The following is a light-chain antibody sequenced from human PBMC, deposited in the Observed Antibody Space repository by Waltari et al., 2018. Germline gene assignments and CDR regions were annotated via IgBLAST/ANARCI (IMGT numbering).Light chain of an antibody. V-gene: IGKV4-1*01. CDR3: QQYFGVPVT. CDR1: QTVVHRPNNKTY. CDR2: CEA. Sequence: DIVLTQYPDSLAVSLGERATINCKSSQTVVHRPNNKTYLAWNQLKSGQPPKLLIYCEAAPESGVPDRFSASGSGTDFTLSITSLQAEDVAVYYCQQYFGVPVTFGGGTKVEIK. J-gene: IGKJ4*01.